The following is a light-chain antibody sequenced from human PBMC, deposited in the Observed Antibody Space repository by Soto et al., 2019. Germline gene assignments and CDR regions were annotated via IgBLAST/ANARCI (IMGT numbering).Light chain of an antibody. J-gene: IGKJ1*01. CDR2: GAS. Sequence: EIVMTQSPATLSVSPGERATLSCMASQSVSSNLAWYQQKPVQAPRLLIYGASTRATGTPARFSGSGSGTDFSLTVSSLEPEDFAVYYCQQFNDWPRTFCQGTKVDI. CDR1: QSVSSN. CDR3: QQFNDWPRT. V-gene: IGKV3-15*01.